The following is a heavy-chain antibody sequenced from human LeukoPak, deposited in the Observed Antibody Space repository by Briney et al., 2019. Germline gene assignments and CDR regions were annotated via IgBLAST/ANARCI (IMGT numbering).Heavy chain of an antibody. D-gene: IGHD3-16*01. CDR3: TRSLLGGADH. Sequence: GRSLRLSSAASDFTFSRYSMNWFRQAPGEGLEWVSSISSSGHDIYYADSVKGRFTISRDNAKNTLYLEMNSLRAEDTAVYYCTRSLLGGADHWGQGTLVTVSS. J-gene: IGHJ4*02. V-gene: IGHV3-21*06. CDR1: DFTFSRYS. CDR2: ISSSGHDI.